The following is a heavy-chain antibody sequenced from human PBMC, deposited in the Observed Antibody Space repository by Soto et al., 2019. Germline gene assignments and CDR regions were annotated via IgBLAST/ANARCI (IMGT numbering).Heavy chain of an antibody. J-gene: IGHJ4*02. Sequence: KASETLSLTCTVSGGSISSYYWSWIRQPPGKGLEWIGYIYYSGSTNYNPSLKSRVTISVDTSKNQFSLKLSSVTAADTAVYYCAREMGNHYDSSGYYPAFDYWGQGTLVTVSS. V-gene: IGHV4-59*01. CDR3: AREMGNHYDSSGYYPAFDY. CDR1: GGSISSYY. CDR2: IYYSGST. D-gene: IGHD3-22*01.